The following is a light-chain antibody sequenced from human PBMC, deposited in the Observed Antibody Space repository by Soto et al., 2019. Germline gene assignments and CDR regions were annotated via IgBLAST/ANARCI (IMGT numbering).Light chain of an antibody. Sequence: AIQMTQSPSSLSADVRDRVTITCRASQGSRNDLGWYQQKPGKAHKLLIYAASSLQSGVPSRFSGRGSGTDFTLTISSLQPEDFATYYCLQDYNYPWTFGQGTKVEIK. CDR2: AAS. CDR3: LQDYNYPWT. CDR1: QGSRND. V-gene: IGKV1-6*01. J-gene: IGKJ1*01.